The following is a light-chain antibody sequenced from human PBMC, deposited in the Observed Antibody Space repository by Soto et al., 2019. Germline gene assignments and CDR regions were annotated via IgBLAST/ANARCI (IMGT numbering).Light chain of an antibody. Sequence: EIVMTQSPVTLSVSPGERSTLSCRASQSVTSYLAWYQQKPGQAPRLLIYDVSNRASGIPARFSGSGSETDFTLTISSLEPEDFAVYYCQQRSDWPLTFGQGTRLEIK. CDR3: QQRSDWPLT. CDR1: QSVTSY. V-gene: IGKV3-11*01. CDR2: DVS. J-gene: IGKJ5*01.